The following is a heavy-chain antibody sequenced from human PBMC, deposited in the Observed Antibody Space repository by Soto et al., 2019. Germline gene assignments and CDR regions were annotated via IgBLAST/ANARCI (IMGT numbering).Heavy chain of an antibody. CDR2: ISGSGGST. V-gene: IGHV3-23*01. Sequence: EVQLLESGGGLVQPGGSLRLSCAASGFTFSSYAMSWVRQAPGKGLEWVSAISGSGGSTYYADSVKGRFTISRDNSKNTLYLQMTSLRAEDTAVYYCAKIQTVTPYYYYGMDVWGQGTTVTVSS. CDR3: AKIQTVTPYYYYGMDV. J-gene: IGHJ6*02. CDR1: GFTFSSYA. D-gene: IGHD4-17*01.